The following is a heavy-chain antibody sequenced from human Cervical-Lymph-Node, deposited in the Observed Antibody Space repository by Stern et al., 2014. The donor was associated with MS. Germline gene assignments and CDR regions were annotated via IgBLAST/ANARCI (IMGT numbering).Heavy chain of an antibody. V-gene: IGHV1-3*01. CDR2: INAGDGNT. Sequence: QVQLGQSGAEVKKPGASVKVSCKATGYTFTNYAMQWVRQAPGQRLEWMGWINAGDGNTKYSQKFQGRVTITRDTSASTAYMELSSLRSEDTAVYHCARGRWVAHRQGYYFDYWGQGTLVTVSS. CDR1: GYTFTNYA. D-gene: IGHD6-6*01. J-gene: IGHJ4*02. CDR3: ARGRWVAHRQGYYFDY.